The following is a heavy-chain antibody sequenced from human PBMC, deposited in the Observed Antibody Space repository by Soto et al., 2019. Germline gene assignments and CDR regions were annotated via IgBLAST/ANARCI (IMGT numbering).Heavy chain of an antibody. CDR2: IYYSGST. Sequence: SETLSLTCTVSGGSVSSGSYYWSWIRQPPGKGLEWIGYIYYSGSTNYNPSLKSRVTISVDTSKNQFSLKLSSVTAADTAVYYCAREDRGIAAAGAKYNWFDPWGQGTLVTVS. J-gene: IGHJ5*02. D-gene: IGHD6-13*01. V-gene: IGHV4-61*01. CDR1: GGSVSSGSYY. CDR3: AREDRGIAAAGAKYNWFDP.